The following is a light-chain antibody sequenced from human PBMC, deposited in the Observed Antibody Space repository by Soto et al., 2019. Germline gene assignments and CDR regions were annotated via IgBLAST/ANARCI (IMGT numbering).Light chain of an antibody. J-gene: IGKJ5*01. V-gene: IGKV2-28*01. CDR1: QSLLHSDGFNY. Sequence: DIVMTQSPLSLPVSPGEPASISCWSSQSLLHSDGFNYLDWYVQKPGQSPQLLIYLGSNRASGVPDRLSGSGSGTDFTLRISRVEADDVGVYYCMQALQTPTFGQGTRLEIK. CDR3: MQALQTPT. CDR2: LGS.